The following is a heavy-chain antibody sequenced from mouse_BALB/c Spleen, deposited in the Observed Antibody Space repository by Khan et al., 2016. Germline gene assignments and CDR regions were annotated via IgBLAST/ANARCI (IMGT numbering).Heavy chain of an antibody. CDR3: ARFWGNYWYFDV. V-gene: IGHV1S41*01. Sequence: DLVKPGASVKLSCKASGYTFTSYWINWIKQRPGQGLEWIGRIAPGSGSTYYNEMFKGKATLTVDTSSSTAYIQLSSLSSEASAVYFCARFWGNYWYFDVWGAGTTVTVSS. J-gene: IGHJ1*01. CDR2: IAPGSGST. D-gene: IGHD2-1*01. CDR1: GYTFTSYW.